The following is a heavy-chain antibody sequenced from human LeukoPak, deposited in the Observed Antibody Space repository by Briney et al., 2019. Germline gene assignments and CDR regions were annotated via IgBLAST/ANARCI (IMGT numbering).Heavy chain of an antibody. J-gene: IGHJ4*02. CDR1: GFTVSSNY. CDR3: ARAPATNEWRCMDY. Sequence: GGSLRLSCAASGFTVSSNYMSWVRQAPGKGLEWVSVIYSGGSTYYADSVKGRFTISRDNSKNTLYLQMNSLRVEDTAVYYCARAPATNEWRCMDYWGRGTLVTVSS. D-gene: IGHD2-8*02. V-gene: IGHV3-53*01. CDR2: IYSGGST.